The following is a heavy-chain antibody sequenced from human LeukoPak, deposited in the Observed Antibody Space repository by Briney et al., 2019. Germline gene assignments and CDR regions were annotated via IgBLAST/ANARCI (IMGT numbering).Heavy chain of an antibody. CDR2: INPNSGGT. CDR1: GYTFTGYY. V-gene: IGHV1-2*02. D-gene: IGHD6-19*01. CDR3: ARDGYSSGPPNWFDP. J-gene: IGHJ5*02. Sequence: GASVKVSCKASGYTFTGYYMHWVQQAPGQGLEWMGWINPNSGGTNYAQKFQGRVTMTRDTSISTAYMELSRLRSDDTAVYYCARDGYSSGPPNWFDPWGQGTLVTVSS.